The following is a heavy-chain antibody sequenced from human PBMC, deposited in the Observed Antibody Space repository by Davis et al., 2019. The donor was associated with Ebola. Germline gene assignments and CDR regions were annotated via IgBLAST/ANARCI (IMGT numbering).Heavy chain of an antibody. V-gene: IGHV3-7*03. Sequence: GGSLRLSCAASGFTFRSYWMSWVRQAPGKGLEWVANIKQDGSEKYYIDSVKGRFTISRDNGKNSLYLQMNSLRAEDTAVYYCATTSRSMAHDYWGQGTLVTVSS. CDR2: IKQDGSEK. CDR3: ATTSRSMAHDY. CDR1: GFTFRSYW. J-gene: IGHJ4*02. D-gene: IGHD2/OR15-2a*01.